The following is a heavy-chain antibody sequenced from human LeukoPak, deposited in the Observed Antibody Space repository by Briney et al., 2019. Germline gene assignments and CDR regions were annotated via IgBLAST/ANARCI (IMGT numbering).Heavy chain of an antibody. D-gene: IGHD1-1*01. Sequence: SVKVSCKASGGTLSGYAISWVRQAPGQGLEWMGGIIPIFGTANYAQKFQGRATITADESTSTAYMELSSLRSEDTVVYYCARKREGTTGTTLSSYYYMDVWGKGTTVTVSS. J-gene: IGHJ6*03. CDR3: ARKREGTTGTTLSSYYYMDV. V-gene: IGHV1-69*13. CDR2: IIPIFGTA. CDR1: GGTLSGYA.